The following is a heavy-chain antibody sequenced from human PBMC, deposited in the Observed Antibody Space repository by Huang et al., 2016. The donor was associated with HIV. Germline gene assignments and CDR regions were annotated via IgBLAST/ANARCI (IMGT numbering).Heavy chain of an antibody. J-gene: IGHJ4*02. CDR3: ARGTPAAHSDY. V-gene: IGHV4-34*01. CDR2: INHRKNT. D-gene: IGHD6-13*01. Sequence: QVQLQQWGAGLLKPSETLSLTCAVYGGSFSGYNWSWIRQSPGKGLEWIGEINHRKNTNYNPALKSRVTMSVDTSKNQFSLKLGSVTAADTAVYYCARGTPAAHSDYWGQGTLVTVYS. CDR1: GGSFSGYN.